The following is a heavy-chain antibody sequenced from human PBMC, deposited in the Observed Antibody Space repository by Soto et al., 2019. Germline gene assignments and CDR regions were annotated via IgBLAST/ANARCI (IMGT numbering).Heavy chain of an antibody. CDR2: IYYTGST. D-gene: IGHD3-22*01. J-gene: IGHJ4*02. CDR3: ARHAGTMTYYYDSSGYPAGNFDY. V-gene: IGHV4-39*01. Sequence: NPSETLSLTCTVSGGSISSSSYYWGWIRQPPGEGLEWIGSIYYTGSTYYNPSLKSRVTISVDTSKNQFSLKLSSVTAADTAVYYCARHAGTMTYYYDSSGYPAGNFDYWGQGTLVTVSS. CDR1: GGSISSSSYY.